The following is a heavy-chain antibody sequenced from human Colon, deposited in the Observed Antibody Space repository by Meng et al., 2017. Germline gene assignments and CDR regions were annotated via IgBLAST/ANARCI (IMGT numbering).Heavy chain of an antibody. CDR2: INHSGDT. D-gene: IGHD2-15*01. CDR1: AGPFSGYS. CDR3: SSLLTLDY. J-gene: IGHJ4*02. V-gene: IGHV4-34*02. Sequence: QVPLQQWGPGLCKPSETLTLPCAINAGPFSGYSWSWIRQAPGKGLEWMGEINHSGDTHYNPSLKSRVSMSFDTSKKQFSLHLSSVTAADTAVYYCSSLLTLDYWGPGTLVTVSS.